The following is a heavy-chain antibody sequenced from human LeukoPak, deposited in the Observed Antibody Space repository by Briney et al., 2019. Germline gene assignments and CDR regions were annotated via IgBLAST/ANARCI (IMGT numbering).Heavy chain of an antibody. J-gene: IGHJ5*02. V-gene: IGHV4-34*01. CDR2: INHSGST. CDR1: GGSISGYY. Sequence: PSETLSLTCTVSGGSISGYYWSWIRQPPGKGLEWIGEINHSGSTNYNPSLKSRVTISVDTSKNQFSLKLSSVTAADTAVYYCARPGYYDFWSGYRRPTGWFDPWGQGTLVTVSS. CDR3: ARPGYYDFWSGYRRPTGWFDP. D-gene: IGHD3-3*01.